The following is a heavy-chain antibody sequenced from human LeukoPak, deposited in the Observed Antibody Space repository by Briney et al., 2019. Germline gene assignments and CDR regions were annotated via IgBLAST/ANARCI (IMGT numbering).Heavy chain of an antibody. D-gene: IGHD3-10*01. CDR3: ARHSYYYGSGSYSIDY. CDR1: GYSFTSYW. V-gene: IGHV5-51*01. Sequence: GESLKISCKGSGYSFTSYWIGWVRQMPGKGLEWMGIIYPGDSDTRYSPSFQGQVTISADKSISTAYLQWSSLKASDTAMYYCARHSYYYGSGSYSIDYWGQGTLVTVSS. J-gene: IGHJ4*02. CDR2: IYPGDSDT.